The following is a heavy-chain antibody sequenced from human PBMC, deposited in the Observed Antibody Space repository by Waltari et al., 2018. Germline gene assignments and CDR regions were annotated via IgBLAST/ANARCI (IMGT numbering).Heavy chain of an antibody. CDR3: ASAYYDILD. J-gene: IGHJ4*02. D-gene: IGHD3-9*01. CDR1: GFTFSSYW. CDR2: INSDGSTI. Sequence: EVQLEESGGGLVQPGGSLRLSCAASGFTFSSYWMHWVRQAPGKGLGGVSRINSDGSTISYAESVKGRFTISRDNAKNTLYLQMNSLSAEDTAVYYCASAYYDILDWGQGTLVTVSS. V-gene: IGHV3-74*01.